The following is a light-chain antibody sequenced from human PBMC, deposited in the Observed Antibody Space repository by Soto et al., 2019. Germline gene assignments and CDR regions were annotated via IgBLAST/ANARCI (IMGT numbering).Light chain of an antibody. CDR1: NSDVGSYHL. Sequence: QSALTQPASVSGSPGQSITISCTGTNSDVGSYHLVSWYQQHPGKAPKLMIYEGTKRPSGVSNRFSGSKSGSTASLTISGLQAEDEADYYCCSFAGSSTLVFGGGTQLT. J-gene: IGLJ2*01. CDR3: CSFAGSSTLV. V-gene: IGLV2-23*01. CDR2: EGT.